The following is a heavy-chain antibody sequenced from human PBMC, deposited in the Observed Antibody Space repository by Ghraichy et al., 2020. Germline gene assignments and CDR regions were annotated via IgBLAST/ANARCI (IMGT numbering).Heavy chain of an antibody. CDR1: GFTVSGNY. CDR3: ARLAADTEKYFQH. D-gene: IGHD6-13*01. CDR2: IYSAGST. J-gene: IGHJ1*01. Sequence: GGSLRLSCAASGFTVSGNYMSWVRQAPGRGLEWVSIIYSAGSTYYADAVKGRFTISRDNSKNTLYLQMNSLRAEDTAVYYCARLAADTEKYFQHWGQGTLVTVSS. V-gene: IGHV3-66*04.